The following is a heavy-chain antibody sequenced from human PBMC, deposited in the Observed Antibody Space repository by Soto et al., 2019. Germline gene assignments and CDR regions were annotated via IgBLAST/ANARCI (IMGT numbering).Heavy chain of an antibody. V-gene: IGHV3-48*01. J-gene: IGHJ6*02. D-gene: IGHD3-10*01. CDR2: ISSSSSTI. Sequence: PGGSLRLSCAASGFTFSDYNLNWVRQAPGKGLEWVSYISSSSSTIYYADSVKGRFTISRDNAKNSLYLQMNSLRAEDTAVYYCARVFGGGYYYYYGMDVWGQGTTVTVSS. CDR1: GFTFSDYN. CDR3: ARVFGGGYYYYYGMDV.